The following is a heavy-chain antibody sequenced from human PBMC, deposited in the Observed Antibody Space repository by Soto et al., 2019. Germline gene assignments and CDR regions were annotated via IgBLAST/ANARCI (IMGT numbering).Heavy chain of an antibody. CDR3: ARDGSSGWGYFDY. CDR1: SGSVSSGSYY. Sequence: QVQLQESGPGLVKSSETLSLTCTVSSGSVSSGSYYWRWIRQPPGKGLEWIGYIYYSGSTNYNPSLKSRVTISVDTSKSQFSLKLTSVTAADTAVYYCARDGSSGWGYFDYWGQGTLVTVSS. CDR2: IYYSGST. D-gene: IGHD6-19*01. J-gene: IGHJ4*02. V-gene: IGHV4-61*01.